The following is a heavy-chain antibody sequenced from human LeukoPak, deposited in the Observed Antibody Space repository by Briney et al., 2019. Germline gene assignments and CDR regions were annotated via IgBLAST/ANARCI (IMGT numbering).Heavy chain of an antibody. D-gene: IGHD4-17*01. Sequence: SQTLSLTCTVSGGSISSGGYYWSWIRQHPGKGLEWIGYIYYSGSTYYNPSLKSRVTISVDTSKNQFSLKLSSVTAADTAVYYCARHNYDDYVFDIWGQGTKVTVSS. V-gene: IGHV4-31*03. CDR1: GGSISSGGYY. CDR2: IYYSGST. J-gene: IGHJ3*02. CDR3: ARHNYDDYVFDI.